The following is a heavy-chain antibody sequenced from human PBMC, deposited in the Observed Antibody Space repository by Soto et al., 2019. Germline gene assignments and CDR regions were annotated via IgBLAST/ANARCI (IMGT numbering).Heavy chain of an antibody. CDR3: AVRIITKHYFDY. D-gene: IGHD3-3*01. CDR2: VRQDGSQK. CDR1: CFTFSSYW. Sequence: VGSLRLSCEASCFTFSSYWMSWVRQAPGKGLEWVANVRQDGSQKYLVDSVKGRFTISRDNAKNSMYLQMNSVTAADTAVYYCAVRIITKHYFDYWGQGTPVTVSS. J-gene: IGHJ4*02. V-gene: IGHV3-7*03.